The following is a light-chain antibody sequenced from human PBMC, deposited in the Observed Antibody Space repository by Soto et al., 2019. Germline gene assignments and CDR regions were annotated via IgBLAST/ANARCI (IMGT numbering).Light chain of an antibody. V-gene: IGKV1D-12*01. J-gene: IGKJ1*01. Sequence: DIQMTQSPSSVSASVGDRVTITCRASQAISTWLAWYQQKPGKAPKLLIYAASNLQTGVPSRFSVSGSGTDFTLTISILQHEHFATYECQQANSFSRTFGHGTKVEIK. CDR3: QQANSFSRT. CDR1: QAISTW. CDR2: AAS.